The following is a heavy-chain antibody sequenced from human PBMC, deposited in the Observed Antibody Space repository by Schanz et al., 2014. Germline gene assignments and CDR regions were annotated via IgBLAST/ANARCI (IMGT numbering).Heavy chain of an antibody. J-gene: IGHJ6*02. CDR2: ISSTSEYI. CDR3: TNPGSGMDV. Sequence: EMQLVESGGGLVKPGGSLRLSCAASGFTFSSHSINWVRQAPGKGLEWVSSISSTSEYIYYAGSVKGRFTISRDNSKNTLDPQMNNLAVNDTTAHYGTNPGSGMDVWGQGTPVTVSS. V-gene: IGHV3-21*01. CDR1: GFTFSSHS. D-gene: IGHD3-10*01.